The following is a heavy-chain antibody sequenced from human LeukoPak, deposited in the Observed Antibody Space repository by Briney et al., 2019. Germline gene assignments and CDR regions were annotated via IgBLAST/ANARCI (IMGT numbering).Heavy chain of an antibody. J-gene: IGHJ4*02. CDR2: INHSGST. Sequence: SETLSLTCAVYGGSFSGYYWSWIRQPPGKGLEWIGEINHSGSTNYNPSLKSRVTISVDTSKNQFSLKLSSVTAADTAVYYCARSPLYSSLSTPFDYWGRGTLVTVSS. D-gene: IGHD6-6*01. V-gene: IGHV4-34*01. CDR3: ARSPLYSSLSTPFDY. CDR1: GGSFSGYY.